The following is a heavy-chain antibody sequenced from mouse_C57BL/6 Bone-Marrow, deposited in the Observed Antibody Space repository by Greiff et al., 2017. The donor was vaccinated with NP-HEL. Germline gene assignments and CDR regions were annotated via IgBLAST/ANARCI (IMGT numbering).Heavy chain of an antibody. CDR2: SRNKANDYTT. D-gene: IGHD2-1*01. CDR3: ARDAGGNSHYARDY. CDR1: GFTFSDFY. Sequence: EVQLMESGGGLVQSGRSLRLSCATSGFTFSDFYMEWVRQAPGKGLEWIAASRNKANDYTTEYSASVKGRFIVSRDTSQSILYLQMNALRAEDTAIYYCARDAGGNSHYARDYWGQGTSVTVSS. J-gene: IGHJ4*01. V-gene: IGHV7-1*01.